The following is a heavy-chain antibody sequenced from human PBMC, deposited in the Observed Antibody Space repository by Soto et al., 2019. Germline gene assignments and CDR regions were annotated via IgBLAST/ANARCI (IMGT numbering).Heavy chain of an antibody. J-gene: IGHJ4*02. CDR3: ARADMIVVVIIPLDY. V-gene: IGHV3-30-3*01. Sequence: QVQLVESGGGVVQPGRSLRLSCAASGFTFSSYAMHWVRQAPGKGLEWVAVISYDGSNKYYADSVKGRFTISRDNSKNTLYLQMNSLRAGDTAVYYCARADMIVVVIIPLDYWGQGTLVTVSS. D-gene: IGHD3-22*01. CDR1: GFTFSSYA. CDR2: ISYDGSNK.